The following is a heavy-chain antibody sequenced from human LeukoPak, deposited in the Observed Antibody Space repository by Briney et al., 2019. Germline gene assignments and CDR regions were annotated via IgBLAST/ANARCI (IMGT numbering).Heavy chain of an antibody. V-gene: IGHV3-23*01. CDR1: GFTFSSYA. D-gene: IGHD3-10*01. Sequence: LTGGSLRLSCAASGFTFSSYAMSWVRQAPGKGLEWVSAISGSGGSTYYADSVKGRFTISRDNSKNTLYLQMNSPRAEDTAVYYCAKDLPYYGSGSYYINWGQGTLVTVSS. CDR2: ISGSGGST. CDR3: AKDLPYYGSGSYYIN. J-gene: IGHJ4*02.